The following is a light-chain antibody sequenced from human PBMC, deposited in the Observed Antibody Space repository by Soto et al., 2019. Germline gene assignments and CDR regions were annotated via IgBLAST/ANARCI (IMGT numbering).Light chain of an antibody. J-gene: IGLJ3*02. CDR3: TSYVGSDIWV. Sequence: QSALTQSPSASGSPGQSVTISCTGTSSDVSAYKYVSWYQQYPGKAPKLMIYEVSKRPSGVPDRFSGSKSGNTASLTVSGLQAEDEADYYCTSYVGSDIWVFGGGTKLTVL. CDR2: EVS. CDR1: SSDVSAYKY. V-gene: IGLV2-8*01.